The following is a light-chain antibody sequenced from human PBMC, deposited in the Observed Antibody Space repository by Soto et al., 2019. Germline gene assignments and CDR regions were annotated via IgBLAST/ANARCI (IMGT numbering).Light chain of an antibody. CDR2: EVT. CDR1: SSDVGGYNY. V-gene: IGLV2-14*01. J-gene: IGLJ2*01. Sequence: QSALTQPASVSGSLGQSITISCTGTSSDVGGYNYVSWYQQHPGKDPKVVIFEVTKRPSGVSSRFSGSKSGNTASLTVSGLQAEDEGDNYCSSYTSSRTVLFGGGTKLTVL. CDR3: SSYTSSRTVL.